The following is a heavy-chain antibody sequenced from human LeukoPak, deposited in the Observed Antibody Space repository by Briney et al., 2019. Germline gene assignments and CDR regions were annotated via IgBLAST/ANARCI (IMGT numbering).Heavy chain of an antibody. CDR3: AKGPSSSWYYFDY. Sequence: GRSLRLSCAASGFTSSSYGMHWVRQAPGKGLEWVAVISYDGSNKYYADSVKGRFTISRDNSKNTLYLQMNSLRAEDTAVYYCAKGPSSSWYYFDYWGQGTLVTVSS. D-gene: IGHD6-13*01. CDR1: GFTSSSYG. V-gene: IGHV3-30*18. J-gene: IGHJ4*02. CDR2: ISYDGSNK.